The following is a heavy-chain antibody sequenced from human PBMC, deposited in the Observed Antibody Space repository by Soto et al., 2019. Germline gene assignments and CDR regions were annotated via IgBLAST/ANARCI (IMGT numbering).Heavy chain of an antibody. CDR3: TTIKEPRIAAAGTSYYGMDV. V-gene: IGHV3-15*07. J-gene: IGHJ6*02. CDR2: IKSKTDGGTT. CDR1: GFTFSNAW. D-gene: IGHD6-13*01. Sequence: PGGSLRLSCAASGFTFSNAWMNWVRQAPGKGLEWVGRIKSKTDGGTTDYAAPVKGRFTISRDDSKNTLYLQMNSLKTEDTAVYYCTTIKEPRIAAAGTSYYGMDVWGQGTTVTVSS.